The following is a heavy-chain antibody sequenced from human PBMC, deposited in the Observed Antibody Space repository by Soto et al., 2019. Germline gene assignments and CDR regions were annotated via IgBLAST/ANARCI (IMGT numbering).Heavy chain of an antibody. D-gene: IGHD3-3*01. CDR3: AKDRGGFCASTGY. CDR2: ISYDGSNK. V-gene: IGHV3-30*18. Sequence: QVQLVESGGGVVQPGRSLRLSCAASGFTFSSYGMHWVRQAPGKGLEWVAVISYDGSNKYYADSVKGRFTISRDNSKNTLYLQMNIRRSEDTAVYYWAKDRGGFCASTGYWGQGTLVTVSS. J-gene: IGHJ4*02. CDR1: GFTFSSYG.